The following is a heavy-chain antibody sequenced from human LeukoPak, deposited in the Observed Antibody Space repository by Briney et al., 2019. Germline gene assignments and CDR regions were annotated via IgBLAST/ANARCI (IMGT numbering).Heavy chain of an antibody. CDR1: GFTFSSYS. CDR2: ISSSSSTI. CDR3: ARERDCSSTSCYFYYYYYMDV. J-gene: IGHJ6*03. Sequence: GGSLRLSCAASGFTFSSYSMNWVRQAPGKGLEWVSYISSSSSTIYYADSVKGRFTISRDNAKNSLYLQMNSLRAEDTAVYYCARERDCSSTSCYFYYYYYMDVWGKGTTVTVSS. D-gene: IGHD2-2*01. V-gene: IGHV3-48*01.